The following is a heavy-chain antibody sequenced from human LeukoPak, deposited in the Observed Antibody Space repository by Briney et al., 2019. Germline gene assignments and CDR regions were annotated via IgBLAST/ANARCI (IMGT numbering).Heavy chain of an antibody. CDR1: GYTSTSYY. V-gene: IGHV1-46*01. J-gene: IGHJ4*02. Sequence: ASVKVSCKASGYTSTSYYMHWVRQAPGQGLEWMGIINPSGGSTSYAQKFQGRVTMTRDTSTSTVYVELSSLRSEDTAVYYCARDSGSGSPDVYWGQGTLVTVSS. CDR2: INPSGGST. CDR3: ARDSGSGSPDVY. D-gene: IGHD3-10*01.